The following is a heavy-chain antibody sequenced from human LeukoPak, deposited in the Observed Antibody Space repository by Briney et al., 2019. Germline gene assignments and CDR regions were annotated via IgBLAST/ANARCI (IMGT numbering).Heavy chain of an antibody. Sequence: PSETLSLTCAVYGGSFSGYYWSWIRQPPGKGLEWIGEINHSGSTNYNPSLKSRVTISVDTSENQFSLKLSSVTAADTAVYYCARAAYSSSWYALVFDAFDIWGQGTMVTVSS. CDR1: GGSFSGYY. D-gene: IGHD6-13*01. V-gene: IGHV4-34*01. J-gene: IGHJ3*02. CDR3: ARAAYSSSWYALVFDAFDI. CDR2: INHSGST.